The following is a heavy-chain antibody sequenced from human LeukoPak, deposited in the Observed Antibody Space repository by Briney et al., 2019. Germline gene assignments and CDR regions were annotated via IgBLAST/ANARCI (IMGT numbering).Heavy chain of an antibody. J-gene: IGHJ4*02. V-gene: IGHV3-23*01. CDR1: GFTFSSYA. Sequence: PGGSLRLSCAASGFTFSSYAMTWVRQAPGKGLEWVSTISGSGGSTYNADSVKGRFTISRDNSKNTLYLQMSSLRAEDTAVYYCAKDRGSPVVVTAFDYWGQGTLVTVSS. CDR3: AKDRGSPVVVTAFDY. CDR2: ISGSGGST. D-gene: IGHD2-21*02.